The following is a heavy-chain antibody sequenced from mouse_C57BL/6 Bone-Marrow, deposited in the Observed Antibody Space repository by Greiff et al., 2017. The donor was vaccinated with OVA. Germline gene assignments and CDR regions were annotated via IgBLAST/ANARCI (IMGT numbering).Heavy chain of an antibody. V-gene: IGHV1-82*01. CDR3: ARGGGYDRRDYYAMDY. CDR1: GYAFSSSW. CDR2: IYPGDGDT. D-gene: IGHD2-2*01. J-gene: IGHJ4*01. Sequence: VQLVESGPELVKPGASVKISCKASGYAFSSSWMNWVKQRPGKGLEWIGRIYPGDGDTNYNGKFKGKATLTADKSSSTAYMELRSLTSEDSAVYFCARGGGYDRRDYYAMDYWGQGTSVTVSS.